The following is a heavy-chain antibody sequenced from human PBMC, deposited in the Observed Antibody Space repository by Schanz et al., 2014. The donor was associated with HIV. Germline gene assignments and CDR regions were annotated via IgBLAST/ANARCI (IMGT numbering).Heavy chain of an antibody. Sequence: QVQLVESGGVVVQPGRSLRLSCAASGFTFSSFAMHWVRQAPGKGLEWVAVISFDGRNTFYADSVQGRFTISRDSSKNTLYLQMNSLRAEDTAVYYCARSQFNWGSAGYWGQGTLVTVSS. CDR3: ARSQFNWGSAGY. D-gene: IGHD7-27*01. CDR1: GFTFSSFA. V-gene: IGHV3-30*01. J-gene: IGHJ4*02. CDR2: ISFDGRNT.